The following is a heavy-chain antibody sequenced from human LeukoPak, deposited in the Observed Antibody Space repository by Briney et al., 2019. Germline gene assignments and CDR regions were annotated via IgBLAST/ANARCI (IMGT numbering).Heavy chain of an antibody. D-gene: IGHD3-22*01. CDR2: IYYSGST. CDR1: GGSISSGDYY. J-gene: IGHJ4*02. CDR3: ARDPGIGYYDSSGYYVQ. V-gene: IGHV4-30-4*08. Sequence: SETLSLTCTVSGGSISSGDYYWTWIRQPPGKGLERIGYIYYSGSTYYNPSLKSRVTISVDTSKNQFSLKLSSVTAADTAVYYCARDPGIGYYDSSGYYVQWGLGTLVTVSS.